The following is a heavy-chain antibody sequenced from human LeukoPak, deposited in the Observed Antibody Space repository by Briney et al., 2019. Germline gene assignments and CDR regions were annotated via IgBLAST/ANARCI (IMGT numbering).Heavy chain of an antibody. D-gene: IGHD3-10*01. J-gene: IGHJ3*02. CDR1: GYTFTGYY. CDR3: ARDPNYYGSGRYDHTFDI. Sequence: GASVKVSCKASGYTFTGYYIHWVRQAPGQGLEWMGIINPSGGSTSYAQKFQGRVTMTRDTSTSTVYMELSSLRSEDTAVYYCARDPNYYGSGRYDHTFDIWGQGTMVTVSS. V-gene: IGHV1-46*01. CDR2: INPSGGST.